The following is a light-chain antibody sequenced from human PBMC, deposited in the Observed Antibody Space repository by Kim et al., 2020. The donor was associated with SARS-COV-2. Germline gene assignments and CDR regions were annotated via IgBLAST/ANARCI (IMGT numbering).Light chain of an antibody. Sequence: DIQMTQSPSTLSASVGDRVTITCRASQSISSWLAWYQQKPGKAPKLLIYKASSLESGVPSRFSGSGSGTEFTLTISGLQPDDFATYYCQQYNSYPYTFGQGTKLEI. CDR2: KAS. V-gene: IGKV1-5*03. CDR1: QSISSW. CDR3: QQYNSYPYT. J-gene: IGKJ2*01.